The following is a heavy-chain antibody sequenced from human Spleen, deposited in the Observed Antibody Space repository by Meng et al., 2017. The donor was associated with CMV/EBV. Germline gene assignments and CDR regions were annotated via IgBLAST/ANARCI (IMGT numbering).Heavy chain of an antibody. CDR2: ISSSSSYI. J-gene: IGHJ5*02. CDR1: GFTFSSYS. D-gene: IGHD3-16*01. Sequence: GESLKISCAASGFTFSSYSMNWVRQAPGKGLEWVSSISSSSSYIYYADSVKGRFTISRDNAKNSLYLQMNSLRAEDTAVYYCARGPPLTPWGQGTLVTVSS. V-gene: IGHV3-21*01. CDR3: ARGPPLTP.